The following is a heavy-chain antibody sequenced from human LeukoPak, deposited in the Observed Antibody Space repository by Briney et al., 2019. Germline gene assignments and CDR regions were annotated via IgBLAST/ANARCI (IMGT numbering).Heavy chain of an antibody. CDR3: ASSTYSYDSRGTRHWYFDL. CDR2: ISISSTTI. Sequence: PGGSLRLSCAASGFTFSSYNMNWVRQAPGKGLEWVSYISISSTTIYYADSVKGRFTISRDNGKNSLSLQMNSLRAEDTAVYYWASSTYSYDSRGTRHWYFDLWGRGTLVTVSS. D-gene: IGHD3-22*01. J-gene: IGHJ2*01. V-gene: IGHV3-48*01. CDR1: GFTFSSYN.